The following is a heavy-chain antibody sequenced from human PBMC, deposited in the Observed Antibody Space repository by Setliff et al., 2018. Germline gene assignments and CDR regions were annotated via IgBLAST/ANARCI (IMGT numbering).Heavy chain of an antibody. Sequence: PGGSLRLSCAASGFTFSTAWMNWVRQAPGKGLEWVGRMKGKNDGLETYYAAPVKGRFNIARDDSKNTVYLQMNSLKTEDKAVYYCTTDPSPTFGGVIGAAFDFWGQGTMGTVSS. CDR3: TTDPSPTFGGVIGAAFDF. J-gene: IGHJ3*01. D-gene: IGHD3-16*01. V-gene: IGHV3-15*07. CDR2: MKGKNDGLET. CDR1: GFTFSTAW.